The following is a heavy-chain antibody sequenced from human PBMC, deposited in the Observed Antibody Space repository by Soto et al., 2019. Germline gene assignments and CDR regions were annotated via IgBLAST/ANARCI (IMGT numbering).Heavy chain of an antibody. D-gene: IGHD2-2*03. CDR3: ARTGERWILGYYFDY. V-gene: IGHV4-31*03. CDR1: GGSISSGGYY. CDR2: IYYSGST. Sequence: QVQLQESGPGLVKPSQTLSLTCTVSGGSISSGGYYWSWIRQHPGKGLEWIGYIYYSGSTYYNPSLKSRVTISVYTSKNQFPLKLSSVTAADTAVYYCARTGERWILGYYFDYWGQGTLVTVSS. J-gene: IGHJ4*02.